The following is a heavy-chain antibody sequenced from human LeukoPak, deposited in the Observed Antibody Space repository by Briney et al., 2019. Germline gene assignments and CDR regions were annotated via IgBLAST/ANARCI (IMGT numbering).Heavy chain of an antibody. V-gene: IGHV4-61*02. CDR3: ARADRSGYFGNVVAFDI. D-gene: IGHD3-22*01. Sequence: PSETLSLTCTVSGGPINSGSYSWTWIRQPAEKGLEWIGRIHISGSTHYTPSLKSQVTISVDTSKNQFSLKLSSVTAADTAVYYCARADRSGYFGNVVAFDIWGQGTMVTVSS. J-gene: IGHJ3*02. CDR1: GGPINSGSYS. CDR2: IHISGST.